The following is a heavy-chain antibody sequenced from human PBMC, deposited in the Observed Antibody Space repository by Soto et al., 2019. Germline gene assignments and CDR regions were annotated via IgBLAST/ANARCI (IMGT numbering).Heavy chain of an antibody. CDR3: ARAAYYYGSGSYFSPGYYYYMDV. CDR2: IYYSGST. J-gene: IGHJ6*03. CDR1: GGSISSYY. D-gene: IGHD3-10*01. Sequence: SETLSLTCTVSGGSISSYYWSWIRQPPGKGLEWIGYIYYSGSTNYNPSLKSRVTISVDTSKNQFSLKLISVTAADTAVYYCARAAYYYGSGSYFSPGYYYYMDVWGKGTTVTVSS. V-gene: IGHV4-59*01.